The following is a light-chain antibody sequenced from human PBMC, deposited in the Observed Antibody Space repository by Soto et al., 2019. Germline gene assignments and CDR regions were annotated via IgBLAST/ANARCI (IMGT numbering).Light chain of an antibody. CDR1: SSDISAYNH. CDR3: ISYTVSRSYV. V-gene: IGLV2-14*01. Sequence: QSALTQPASVSGSPGQSITISCSGSSSDISAYNHVAWFQQFPGKTPKLVIYSVSDRPSGVSYRFSGSKSGNTASLTISGLQADDEADYYCISYTVSRSYVFGTGTKVTVL. CDR2: SVS. J-gene: IGLJ1*01.